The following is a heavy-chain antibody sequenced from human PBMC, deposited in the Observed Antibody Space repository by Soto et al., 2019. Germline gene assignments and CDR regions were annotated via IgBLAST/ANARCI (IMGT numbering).Heavy chain of an antibody. D-gene: IGHD3-10*01. CDR3: ARLLWSRGDWFDP. J-gene: IGHJ5*02. Sequence: TSETLSLTCTVSGGSISSYYWSWIRQPPGKGLEWIGYIYYSGSTNYNPSLKSRVTISVDTSKNQFSLKLSSVTAADTAVYYCARLLWSRGDWFDPWGQGTLVTVSS. CDR2: IYYSGST. CDR1: GGSISSYY. V-gene: IGHV4-59*08.